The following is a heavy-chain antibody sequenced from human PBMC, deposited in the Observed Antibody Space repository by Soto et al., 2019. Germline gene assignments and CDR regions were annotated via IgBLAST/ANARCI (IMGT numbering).Heavy chain of an antibody. Sequence: PVGSKILSCTAAELNIISLWMSWVRQAPGKGLEWVANIKQDGSEKYYVDSVKGRFTTSRDNAKNSLYLQMNSLRAEDTAVYYCARKERLFDYWGQGTLVTVSS. CDR2: IKQDGSEK. CDR1: ELNIISLW. J-gene: IGHJ4*02. D-gene: IGHD1-1*01. CDR3: ARKERLFDY. V-gene: IGHV3-7*01.